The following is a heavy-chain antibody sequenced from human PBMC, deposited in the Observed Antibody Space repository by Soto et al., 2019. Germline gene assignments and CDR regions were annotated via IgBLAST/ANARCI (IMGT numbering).Heavy chain of an antibody. CDR1: GYTFTGYY. V-gene: IGHV1-18*04. Sequence: GXSVKGSFKASGYTFTGYYMHWARQAPGQGLEWMGWISAYNGNTNYAQKLQGRVTMTTDTSTSTAYMELRSLRSDDTAVYYCATDNIAVASSHSWFDPWGQGTLVTVSS. D-gene: IGHD6-19*01. CDR2: ISAYNGNT. CDR3: ATDNIAVASSHSWFDP. J-gene: IGHJ5*02.